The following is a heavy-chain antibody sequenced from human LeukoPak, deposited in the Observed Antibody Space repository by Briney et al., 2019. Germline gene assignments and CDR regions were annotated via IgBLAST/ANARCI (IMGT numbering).Heavy chain of an antibody. CDR2: LSGSGTAT. V-gene: IGHV3-23*01. CDR3: AKHLGSHSFLFYYMDV. J-gene: IGHJ6*03. D-gene: IGHD2-21*01. CDR1: QFTFSRFA. Sequence: GGSLRLSCEASQFTFSRFAMGWIRQAPGTGLEWVSTLSGSGTATYYADSVKGRFTTSRDNSKDTLYLQMDKLRADDTAVYYCAKHLGSHSFLFYYMDVWGTGTSVIVSS.